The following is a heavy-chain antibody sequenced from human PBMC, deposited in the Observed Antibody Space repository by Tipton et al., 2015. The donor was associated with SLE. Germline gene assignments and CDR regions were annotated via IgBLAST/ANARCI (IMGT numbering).Heavy chain of an antibody. CDR2: ISSSSSYI. CDR3: ARDQILDY. D-gene: IGHD2-15*01. V-gene: IGHV3-21*01. Sequence: LSLTCTVSGGSISSHYWSWIRQAPGKGLEWVSSISSSSSYIYYADSVKGRFTISRDNAKNSLYLQMNSLRAEDTAVYYCARDQILDYWGQGTLVTVSS. J-gene: IGHJ4*02. CDR1: GGSISSHY.